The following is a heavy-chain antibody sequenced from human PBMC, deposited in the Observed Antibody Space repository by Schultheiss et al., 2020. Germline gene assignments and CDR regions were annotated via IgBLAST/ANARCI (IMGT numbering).Heavy chain of an antibody. CDR3: ARDGALLWFGELFDAFDI. D-gene: IGHD3-10*01. V-gene: IGHV3-53*01. Sequence: GGSLRLSCAASGFIFSSYAMSWVRQAPGKGLEWVSVIYSCGSTYYADSVKGRFTISRDNAKNTLYLQMNSLRAEDTAVYYCARDGALLWFGELFDAFDIWGQGTMVTVSS. J-gene: IGHJ3*02. CDR1: GFIFSSYA. CDR2: IYSCGST.